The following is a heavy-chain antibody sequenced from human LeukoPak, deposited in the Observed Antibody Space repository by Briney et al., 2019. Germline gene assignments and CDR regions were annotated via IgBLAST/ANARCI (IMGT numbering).Heavy chain of an antibody. J-gene: IGHJ6*03. CDR1: VGSISSGSYY. CDR3: AREGCSSTSCYYYYYYMDV. CDR2: IYTSGST. V-gene: IGHV4-61*02. D-gene: IGHD2-2*01. Sequence: SSQTLSLTCTVYVGSISSGSYYWSWIRQPAGKGLEWIGRIYTSGSTNYNPSLKSRVTISVDTSKNQFSLKLSSVTAADTAVYYCAREGCSSTSCYYYYYYMDVWGKGTTVTVSS.